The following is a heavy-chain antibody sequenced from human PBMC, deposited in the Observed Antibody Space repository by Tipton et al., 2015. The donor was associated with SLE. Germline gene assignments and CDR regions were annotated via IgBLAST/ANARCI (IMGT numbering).Heavy chain of an antibody. CDR3: ARGLSSSWYDTKYYYMDV. J-gene: IGHJ6*03. V-gene: IGHV4-61*01. CDR2: IYYSGST. D-gene: IGHD6-13*01. Sequence: TLSLTCTVSGGSVSSGSYYWSWIRQPPGKGLEWIGYIYYSGSTYYNPSLKSRVTISVDTSKNQFSLKLSSVTAADTAVYYCARGLSSSWYDTKYYYMDVWGKGTTDTVSS. CDR1: GGSVSSGSYY.